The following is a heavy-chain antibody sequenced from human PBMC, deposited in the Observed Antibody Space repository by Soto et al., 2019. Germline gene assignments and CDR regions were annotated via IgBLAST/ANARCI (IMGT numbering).Heavy chain of an antibody. D-gene: IGHD5-18*01. CDR1: GYTFSSYD. J-gene: IGHJ4*02. CDR2: MNPDSGNT. Sequence: GASVKVSCKASGYTFSSYDINWVRQAPGQGLEWMGWMNPDSGNTGYAQNFQGRVTMTRDFFKNTAYMELSSLRSEDTAVYYCARRARMGAQLWLPFDLCAQGSLVTVSS. V-gene: IGHV1-8*01. CDR3: ARRARMGAQLWLPFDL.